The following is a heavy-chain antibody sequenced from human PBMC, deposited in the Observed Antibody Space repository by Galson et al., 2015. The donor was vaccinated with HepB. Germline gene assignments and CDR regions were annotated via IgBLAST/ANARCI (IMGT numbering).Heavy chain of an antibody. CDR1: GFTFSSYA. CDR3: ARNRIYCSSTSCYPIGGAFDI. Sequence: SLRLSCAASGFTFSSYAMHWVRQAPGKGLEWVAIISYDGSNKYYADSVKGRFTISRDNSKNTLYLQMNSLRAEDTAVYYCARNRIYCSSTSCYPIGGAFDIWGQGTMVTVSS. D-gene: IGHD2-2*01. J-gene: IGHJ3*02. CDR2: ISYDGSNK. V-gene: IGHV3-30-3*01.